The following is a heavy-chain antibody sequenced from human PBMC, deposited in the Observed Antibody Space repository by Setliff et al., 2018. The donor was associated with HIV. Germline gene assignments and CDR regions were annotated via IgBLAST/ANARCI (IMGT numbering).Heavy chain of an antibody. J-gene: IGHJ4*02. Sequence: PSETLSLTCTVSGGSISSTSYYWGWIRQPPGKGLEWIGTIYHSGSTYYNPSLKSRVTISVDTSKNQFSLKRSSVTAADTAVYYCARDGYSSSWYVISGSFDYWGQGIRVTVSS. V-gene: IGHV4-39*07. D-gene: IGHD6-13*01. CDR1: GGSISSTSYY. CDR3: ARDGYSSSWYVISGSFDY. CDR2: IYHSGST.